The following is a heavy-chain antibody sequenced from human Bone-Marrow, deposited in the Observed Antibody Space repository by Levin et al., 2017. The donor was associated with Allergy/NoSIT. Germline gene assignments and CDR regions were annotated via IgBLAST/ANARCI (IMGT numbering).Heavy chain of an antibody. D-gene: IGHD2-8*01. J-gene: IGHJ4*02. CDR3: ARVSTKGGTTFYFDY. Sequence: GESLKISCAVSGVTFSDYYMSWIRQAPGKGLEWLSHISGGGTTIFYADSVKGRFTISRDNAKNSVYLEMNRLRAEDTALYFCARVSTKGGTTFYFDYWGQGALVTVSS. CDR2: ISGGGTTI. V-gene: IGHV3-11*01. CDR1: GVTFSDYY.